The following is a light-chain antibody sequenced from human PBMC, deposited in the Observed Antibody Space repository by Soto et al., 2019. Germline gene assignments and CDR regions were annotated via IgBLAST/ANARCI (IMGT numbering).Light chain of an antibody. V-gene: IGLV2-14*01. Sequence: QLVLTQPASVSGSPGQSITISCIGTSSDVGGYNYVSWYQQHPGKAPKLMIYDVSNRPSGVSNRFSGSKSGNTASLTISGLQAEDEADYYCSSYTSSSTSVVFGGGTKLTVL. J-gene: IGLJ2*01. CDR3: SSYTSSSTSVV. CDR2: DVS. CDR1: SSDVGGYNY.